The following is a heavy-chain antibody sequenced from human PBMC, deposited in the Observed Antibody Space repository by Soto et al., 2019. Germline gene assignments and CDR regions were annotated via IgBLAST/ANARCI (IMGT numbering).Heavy chain of an antibody. J-gene: IGHJ4*02. CDR1: GYSISSGYY. CDR3: ARERNYYDSSGYSKGFAY. V-gene: IGHV4-38-2*02. D-gene: IGHD3-22*01. Sequence: PSETLSVTCAVSGYSISSGYYWGWIRQPPGKGLEWIGSIYHSGSTYYNPSLKSRVTISVDTSKNQFSLKLSSVTAADTAVYYCARERNYYDSSGYSKGFAYWGQGTLVTVSS. CDR2: IYHSGST.